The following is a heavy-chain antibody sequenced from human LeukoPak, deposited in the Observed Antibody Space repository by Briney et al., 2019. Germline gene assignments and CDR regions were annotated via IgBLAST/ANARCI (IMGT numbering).Heavy chain of an antibody. Sequence: PGGSLRLSCSTSGFTFSSYNMNWVRQAPGKGLEWISYIGIDSGNTNYADSVKGRFTISGDKAKNSLYLQINSLRVEDTAVYYCARDYKYAFDNWDQGTLVTVSS. CDR1: GFTFSSYN. J-gene: IGHJ4*02. CDR2: IGIDSGNT. V-gene: IGHV3-48*01. CDR3: ARDYKYAFDN. D-gene: IGHD5-24*01.